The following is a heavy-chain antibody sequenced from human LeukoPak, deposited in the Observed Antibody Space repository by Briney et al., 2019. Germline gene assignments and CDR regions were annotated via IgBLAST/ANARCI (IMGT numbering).Heavy chain of an antibody. CDR2: IYYSGST. J-gene: IGHJ3*02. V-gene: IGHV4-59*12. CDR3: ARDGSQPSYYYDSSGYQPSDAFDI. Sequence: SETLSLTCTVSGGSISSYYWSWIRQPPGKGLEWIGYIYYSGSTNYNPSLKSRVTMSVDTSKNQFSLKLSSVTAADTAVYYCARDGSQPSYYYDSSGYQPSDAFDIRGQGTMVTVSS. D-gene: IGHD3-22*01. CDR1: GGSISSYY.